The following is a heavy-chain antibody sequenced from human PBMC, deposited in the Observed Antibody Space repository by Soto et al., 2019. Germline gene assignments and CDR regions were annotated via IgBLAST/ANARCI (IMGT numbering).Heavy chain of an antibody. Sequence: EVQLVESGGGLVQPGGSLRLSCAASGFTVSSKYMSWVRQAPGKGLEWVSLIQSGGTTYYADSVKGRFTISRDSSKTMSHPQMASLAAEDTAVYYCSRVDILCSGGSCSGVPMDVWGKGTRVSVSS. V-gene: IGHV3-66*01. J-gene: IGHJ6*03. CDR2: IQSGGTT. CDR3: SRVDILCSGGSCSGVPMDV. CDR1: GFTVSSKY. D-gene: IGHD2-15*01.